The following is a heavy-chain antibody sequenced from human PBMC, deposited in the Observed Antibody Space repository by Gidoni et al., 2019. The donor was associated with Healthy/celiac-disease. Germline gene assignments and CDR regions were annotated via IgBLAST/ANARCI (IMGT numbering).Heavy chain of an antibody. CDR1: GYSISSGYY. V-gene: IGHV4-38-2*02. D-gene: IGHD7-27*01. CDR2: IYHSGST. J-gene: IGHJ2*01. CDR3: AREPGPRYFDL. Sequence: QVQLQESGPGLVKPSETLFLTCAVSGYSISSGYYWGWIRQPPGKGLEWIGSIYHSGSTYYNPSLKSRVTISVDTSKNQFSLKLSSVTAADTAVYYCAREPGPRYFDLWGRGTLVTVSS.